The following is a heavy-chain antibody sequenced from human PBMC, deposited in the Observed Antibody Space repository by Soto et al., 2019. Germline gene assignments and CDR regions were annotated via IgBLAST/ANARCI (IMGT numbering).Heavy chain of an antibody. CDR1: GFTFRSYG. Sequence: GGSLRLSCAASGFTFRSYGMMWVRQAPGKGLEWVSAISQSAGGNTYYAVSVKGRFTISRDNAKNSLSLQMNSLRAGDMAVYFCAKSKEIGTHFFGSWGQGTQVTVYS. V-gene: IGHV3-23*01. CDR2: ISQSAGGNT. D-gene: IGHD6-13*01. CDR3: AKSKEIGTHFFGS. J-gene: IGHJ4*02.